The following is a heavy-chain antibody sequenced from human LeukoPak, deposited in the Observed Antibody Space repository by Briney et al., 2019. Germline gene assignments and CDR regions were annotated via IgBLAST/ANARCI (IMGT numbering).Heavy chain of an antibody. CDR1: GGSISSGDFF. Sequence: PSQTLSLTCTVSGGSISSGDFFWSWIRQPPGKGLEWIWHIHYTGSTYYNPPLMSRVTISVDTSKNQFSLKLNSVTAADTAVYYCARDTRYCGGGSCYPDAFDIWGQRTMVTVSS. J-gene: IGHJ3*02. V-gene: IGHV4-30-4*01. CDR3: ARDTRYCGGGSCYPDAFDI. D-gene: IGHD2-15*01. CDR2: IHYTGST.